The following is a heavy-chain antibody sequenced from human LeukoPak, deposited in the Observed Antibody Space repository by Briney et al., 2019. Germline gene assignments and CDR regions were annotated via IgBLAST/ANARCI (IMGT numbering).Heavy chain of an antibody. V-gene: IGHV4-38-2*02. CDR3: ARHNSYLVSAAYDY. J-gene: IGHJ4*02. D-gene: IGHD2-15*01. CDR1: GDSISNGYY. Sequence: PSETLSLTCTVSGDSISNGYYWGWIRQPPGKGLEWIGYVHHSGSTNYNPSLKSRLTISVDTSKNQFSLKLTSVSAADTAVYYCARHNSYLVSAAYDYWGQGALVTVSS. CDR2: VHHSGST.